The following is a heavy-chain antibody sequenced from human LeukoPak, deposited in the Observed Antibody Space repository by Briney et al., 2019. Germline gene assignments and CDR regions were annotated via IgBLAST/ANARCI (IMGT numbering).Heavy chain of an antibody. CDR2: ISNDGSNK. CDR3: AKDRYYGSGSYYHGIDY. Sequence: TGGSLRLSCAASGFTFRIYGMHRVRQAPGKGLEWVAVISNDGSNKYYPDSVKGRFTISRDNSKNTLYLQMNSLRAEDTAVYYCAKDRYYGSGSYYHGIDYWGQGTLVTVSS. V-gene: IGHV3-30*18. D-gene: IGHD3-10*01. CDR1: GFTFRIYG. J-gene: IGHJ4*02.